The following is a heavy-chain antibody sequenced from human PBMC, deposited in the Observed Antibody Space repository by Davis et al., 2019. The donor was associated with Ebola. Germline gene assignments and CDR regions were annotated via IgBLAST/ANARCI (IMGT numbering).Heavy chain of an antibody. J-gene: IGHJ4*02. V-gene: IGHV3-30-3*01. Sequence: GESLKISCAASGFTFSSYAMHWVRQAPGKGLEWVAVISYDGSNKYYADSVKGRFTISRDNAKNSLYLQMNSLRDEDTAVYYCARQDPAPTTDFDYWGQGTLVTVSS. CDR2: ISYDGSNK. D-gene: IGHD4-11*01. CDR3: ARQDPAPTTDFDY. CDR1: GFTFSSYA.